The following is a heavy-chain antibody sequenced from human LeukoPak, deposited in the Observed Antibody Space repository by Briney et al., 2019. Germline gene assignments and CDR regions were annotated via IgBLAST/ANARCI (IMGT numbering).Heavy chain of an antibody. CDR1: GYTFTSYG. Sequence: ASVKVSCKASGYTFTSYGISWVRQAPGQGLEWMGWISAYNGNTNYAQKFRGRVTMTTDTSTSTAYMELRSLRSDDTAVYYCASLKTNGYFDYWGQGTLVTVSS. J-gene: IGHJ4*02. CDR2: ISAYNGNT. D-gene: IGHD2-8*01. CDR3: ASLKTNGYFDY. V-gene: IGHV1-18*01.